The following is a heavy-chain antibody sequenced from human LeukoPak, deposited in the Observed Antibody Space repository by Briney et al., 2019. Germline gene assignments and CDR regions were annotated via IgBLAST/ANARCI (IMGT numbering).Heavy chain of an antibody. CDR1: GGTFSSYA. V-gene: IGHV1-69*04. J-gene: IGHJ4*02. D-gene: IGHD5-12*01. CDR3: AREDRQGGYSGYDDY. Sequence: ASVKVSCKASGGTFSSYAISWVRQAPGQGLEWMGRIIPILGIANYAQKFQGRVTITAGKSTSTAYMELSSLRSEDTAVYYCAREDRQGGYSGYDDYWGQGTLVTVSS. CDR2: IIPILGIA.